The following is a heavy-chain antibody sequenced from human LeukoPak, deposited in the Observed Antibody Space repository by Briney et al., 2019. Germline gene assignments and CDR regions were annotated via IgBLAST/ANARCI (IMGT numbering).Heavy chain of an antibody. D-gene: IGHD6-19*01. J-gene: IGHJ5*02. CDR1: GYTFTSYG. Sequence: ASVKVSCKASGYTFTSYGISWVRQAPGQGLEWMGWMNPNSGNTVYAQKFQDRVTMTRNTSISTAYMELSSLRSEDTAVYYCARDSSGWYHWFDPWGQGTLVTVSS. V-gene: IGHV1-8*02. CDR3: ARDSSGWYHWFDP. CDR2: MNPNSGNT.